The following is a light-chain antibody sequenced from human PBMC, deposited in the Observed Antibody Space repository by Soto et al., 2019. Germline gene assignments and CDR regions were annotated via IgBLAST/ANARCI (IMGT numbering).Light chain of an antibody. CDR1: NIGSKS. V-gene: IGLV3-21*04. CDR2: YDS. CDR3: QVWDSSSDHPV. J-gene: IGLJ2*01. Sequence: SSDLTQPPSVSVAPGKTARITCGGNNIGSKSVHWYQQKPGQAPVLVIYYDSDRPSGIPERFSGSNSGNTATLTISRVEAGDEADYYCQVWDSSSDHPVFGGGTKVTVL.